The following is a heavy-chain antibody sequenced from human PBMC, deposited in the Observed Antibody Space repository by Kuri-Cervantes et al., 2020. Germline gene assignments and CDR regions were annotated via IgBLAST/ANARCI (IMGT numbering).Heavy chain of an antibody. D-gene: IGHD3-22*01. V-gene: IGHV1-69*13. CDR3: AAGEGDRARGIVVVYNDY. Sequence: SVKVSCKASGGTFSSYAISWVRQAPGQGLEWMGGIIPTFGTANYAQKFQGRVTITADESTSTAYMELSSLRSEDTAVYYCAAGEGDRARGIVVVYNDYWGQGTLVTVSS. J-gene: IGHJ4*02. CDR2: IIPTFGTA. CDR1: GGTFSSYA.